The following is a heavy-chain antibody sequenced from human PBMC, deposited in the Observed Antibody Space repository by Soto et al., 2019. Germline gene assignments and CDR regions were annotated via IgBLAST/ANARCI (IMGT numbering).Heavy chain of an antibody. CDR2: IYYSGST. CDR1: GGSISSYY. Sequence: SETLSLTCTVSGGSISSYYWSWVRQPPGKGLEWIGYIYYSGSTNYNPSLKSRVTISVDTSKNQFSLKLSSVTAAGTAVYYCARALSLWEDHYYYYMDVWGKGTTVSVSS. V-gene: IGHV4-59*01. CDR3: ARALSLWEDHYYYYMDV. D-gene: IGHD1-26*01. J-gene: IGHJ6*03.